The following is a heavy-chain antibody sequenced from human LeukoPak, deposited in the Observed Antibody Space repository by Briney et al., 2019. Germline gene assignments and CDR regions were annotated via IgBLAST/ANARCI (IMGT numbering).Heavy chain of an antibody. J-gene: IGHJ4*02. V-gene: IGHV4-39*07. Sequence: PSETLSLTRTVSGGSISSSSYYWGWIRQPPGKGLEWIGSIYYSGSTYYNPSLKSRVTISVDTSKNQFSLKLSSVTAADTAVYYCARVSDTHSSGWYGLDYWGQGTLVTVSS. CDR2: IYYSGST. D-gene: IGHD6-19*01. CDR1: GGSISSSSYY. CDR3: ARVSDTHSSGWYGLDY.